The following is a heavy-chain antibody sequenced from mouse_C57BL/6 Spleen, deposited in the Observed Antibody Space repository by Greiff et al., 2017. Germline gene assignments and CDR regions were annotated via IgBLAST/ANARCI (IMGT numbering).Heavy chain of an antibody. V-gene: IGHV1-61*01. J-gene: IGHJ1*03. D-gene: IGHD2-5*01. Sequence: VQLQQPGAELVRPGSSVKLSCKASGYTFTSYWMDWVKQRPGQGLEWIGNIYPSDSETHYNQKFKDKATLTVDQSSSTAYMQLSSLTSEDSAVYECARRGYYSKYFDVWGTGTTVTVSS. CDR1: GYTFTSYW. CDR2: IYPSDSET. CDR3: ARRGYYSKYFDV.